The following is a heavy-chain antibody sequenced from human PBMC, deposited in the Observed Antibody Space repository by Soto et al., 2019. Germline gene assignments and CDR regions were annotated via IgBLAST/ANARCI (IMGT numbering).Heavy chain of an antibody. V-gene: IGHV2-5*02. CDR2: VYWDDDK. CDR3: AHNLRGSGSYTGDRFDS. Sequence: QITLKESGPTLVKPTQTLTLTCSFSGFSLSSNGVGVGWIRQPPGKALEFLALVYWDDDKRYSPSLKSRLTITQDTSKNQEVLTMTNMDPVDTATYYFAHNLRGSGSYTGDRFDSGGQGILVIVSS. D-gene: IGHD3-10*02. CDR1: GFSLSSNGVG. J-gene: IGHJ5*01.